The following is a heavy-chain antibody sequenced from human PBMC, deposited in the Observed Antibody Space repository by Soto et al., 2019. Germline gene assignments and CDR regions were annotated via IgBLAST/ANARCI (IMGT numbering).Heavy chain of an antibody. CDR2: ISAYNGNT. CDR3: ARVGYCSGGSCPQGDWFDP. D-gene: IGHD2-15*01. J-gene: IGHJ5*02. Sequence: ASVKVSCKASGYTFTSYGISWVRQAPGQGLEWMGWISAYNGNTNYAQKLQGRVTMTTDTSTSTAYMELRSLRSDDTAVYYCARVGYCSGGSCPQGDWFDPWGQGTLVTVSS. CDR1: GYTFTSYG. V-gene: IGHV1-18*01.